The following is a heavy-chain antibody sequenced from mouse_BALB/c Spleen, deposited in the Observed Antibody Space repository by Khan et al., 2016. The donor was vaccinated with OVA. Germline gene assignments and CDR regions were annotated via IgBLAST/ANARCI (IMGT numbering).Heavy chain of an antibody. CDR2: IGYDGSN. CDR3: ARGGSSGPAWFAY. V-gene: IGHV3-6*02. D-gene: IGHD3-1*01. Sequence: EVQLQESGPGLVKPTQSLSLTCSVTGYSITSGYFWNWIRQFPGNKLEWVGYIGYDGSNNYNPSLKNRISITRDTPKNQIFLKLNSVTTEDTATYYCARGGSSGPAWFAYWGQGTLVTVSA. CDR1: GYSITSGYF. J-gene: IGHJ3*01.